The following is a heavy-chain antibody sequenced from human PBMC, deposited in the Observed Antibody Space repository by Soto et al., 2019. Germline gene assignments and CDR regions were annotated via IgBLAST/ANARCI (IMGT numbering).Heavy chain of an antibody. CDR1: GYTFTSYG. D-gene: IGHD6-6*01. CDR2: ISAYNGNT. Sequence: ASVKVSCKASGYTFTSYGISWVRQAPGQGLEWMGWISAYNGNTNYAQKLQGRVTMTTDTSKNTLYLQMNSLRGEDTAVYYCARNSKGSSRSPLDYWVQGIRVTVSS. CDR3: ARNSKGSSRSPLDY. J-gene: IGHJ4*02. V-gene: IGHV1-18*01.